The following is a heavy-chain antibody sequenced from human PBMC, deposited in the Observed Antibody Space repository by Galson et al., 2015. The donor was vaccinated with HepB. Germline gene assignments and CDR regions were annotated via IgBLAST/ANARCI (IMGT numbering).Heavy chain of an antibody. CDR3: ARDRGQYYDSSGYRYNWFDP. CDR2: ISAYNGNT. V-gene: IGHV1-18*01. Sequence: SVKVSCKASGYTFTSYGISWVRQAPGQGLEWMGWISAYNGNTNYAQKLQGRVTMTTDTSTSTAYMELRSLRSDDTAVYYCARDRGQYYDSSGYRYNWFDPWGQGTLVTVSS. J-gene: IGHJ5*02. D-gene: IGHD3-22*01. CDR1: GYTFTSYG.